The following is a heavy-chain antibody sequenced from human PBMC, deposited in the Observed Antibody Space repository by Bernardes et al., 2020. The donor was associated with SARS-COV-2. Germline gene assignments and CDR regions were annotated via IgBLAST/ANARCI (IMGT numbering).Heavy chain of an antibody. J-gene: IGHJ6*02. CDR1: GYTFPSYG. CDR2: ISAYNGNT. V-gene: IGHV1-18*04. D-gene: IGHD3-22*01. Sequence: ASVQVSCKASGYTFPSYGISWVRQAPGQGLEWMGWISAYNGNTNYAQKLQGRVTMTTDTSTSTAYMELRSLRSDDTAVYYCARVGYYDSSGYTDYYYYYGMDVWGQGTTVTVSS. CDR3: ARVGYYDSSGYTDYYYYYGMDV.